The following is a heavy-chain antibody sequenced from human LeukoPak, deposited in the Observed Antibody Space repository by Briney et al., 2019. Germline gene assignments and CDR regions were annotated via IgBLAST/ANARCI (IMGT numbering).Heavy chain of an antibody. CDR2: ISGSGGST. J-gene: IGHJ3*02. Sequence: GALRLSCAASGFTFSSYAMGWVRQAPGKGLEWVSAISGSGGSTYYADSVKGRFTISRDNSKNTLYLQMNSLRAEDTAVYYCAKDRDYYGSGSLAFDIWGQGTMVTVSP. CDR3: AKDRDYYGSGSLAFDI. CDR1: GFTFSSYA. V-gene: IGHV3-23*01. D-gene: IGHD3-10*01.